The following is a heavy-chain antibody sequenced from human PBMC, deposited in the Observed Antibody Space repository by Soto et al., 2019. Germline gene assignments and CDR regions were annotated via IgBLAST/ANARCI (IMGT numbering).Heavy chain of an antibody. CDR2: INHSGST. CDR3: ARGERKQLGQARSSFDY. CDR1: GGSFSGYY. J-gene: IGHJ4*02. D-gene: IGHD6-6*01. Sequence: SETLSLTCAVYGGSFSGYYWSWIRQPPGKGLEWIGEINHSGSTTYNPSLKSRVTISVGTSKNQFSLKLSSVTAADTAVYYCARGERKQLGQARSSFDYWGQGTLVTVS. V-gene: IGHV4-34*01.